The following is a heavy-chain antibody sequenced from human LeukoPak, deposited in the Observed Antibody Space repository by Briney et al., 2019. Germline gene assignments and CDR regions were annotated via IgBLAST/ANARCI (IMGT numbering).Heavy chain of an antibody. V-gene: IGHV1-69*13. Sequence: SVKVSCKASGGTFSSYAISRVRQAPGQGLEWMGGIIPIFGTANYAQKFQGRVTLTADESTSTAYMELSSLRSEDTAVYYCAREPFQYSSSSGYYYMDVWGKGTTVTVSS. CDR3: AREPFQYSSSSGYYYMDV. CDR2: IIPIFGTA. D-gene: IGHD6-6*01. J-gene: IGHJ6*03. CDR1: GGTFSSYA.